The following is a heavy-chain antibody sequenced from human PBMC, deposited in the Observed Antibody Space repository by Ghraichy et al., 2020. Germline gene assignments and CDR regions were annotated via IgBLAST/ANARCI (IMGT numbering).Heavy chain of an antibody. CDR2: ISGSGDST. CDR3: ARGRRREYYFDY. D-gene: IGHD2/OR15-2a*01. Sequence: GGSLRLSCAASGFTFSSYAMIWVRQAPGKGLEWVSVISGSGDSTYYADSVKGRFTISRDNSKNTLYLQMNSLRAEDTALYYCARGRRREYYFDYWGQGTLVTVSS. V-gene: IGHV3-23*01. J-gene: IGHJ4*02. CDR1: GFTFSSYA.